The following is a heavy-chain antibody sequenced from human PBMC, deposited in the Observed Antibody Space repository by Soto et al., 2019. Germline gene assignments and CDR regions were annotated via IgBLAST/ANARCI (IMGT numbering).Heavy chain of an antibody. V-gene: IGHV5-51*01. CDR2: IYPGDSDT. CDR1: GYSFTSYW. D-gene: IGHD6-19*01. Sequence: GESLKISCKGSGYSFTSYWIGWVRQMPGKGLEWMGIIYPGDSDTRYSPSFQGQVTISADKSISTAYLQWSSLKASDTAMYYCATFITVAGTRNAFDIWGQGTMLTV. CDR3: ATFITVAGTRNAFDI. J-gene: IGHJ3*02.